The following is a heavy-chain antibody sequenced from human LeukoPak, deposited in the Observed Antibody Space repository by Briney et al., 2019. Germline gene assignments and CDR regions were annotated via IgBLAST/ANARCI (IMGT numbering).Heavy chain of an antibody. J-gene: IGHJ6*03. Sequence: PSETLSLTCSVSGGSFSGYYWSWIRQPPGKGLEWIGEINHSGSTNYNPSLKSRATISVDTSKNQFSLKVSSVTAADTAVYYCARGFYSNYGAYYMDVWGKGTTVTVSS. V-gene: IGHV4-34*01. CDR2: INHSGST. D-gene: IGHD4-11*01. CDR1: GGSFSGYY. CDR3: ARGFYSNYGAYYMDV.